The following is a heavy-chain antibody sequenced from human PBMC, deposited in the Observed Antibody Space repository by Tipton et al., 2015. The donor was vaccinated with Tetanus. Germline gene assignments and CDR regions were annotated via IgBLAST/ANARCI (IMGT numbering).Heavy chain of an antibody. CDR1: GGSISSGGYY. CDR3: ARLSSGWSLDPLYYFDY. CDR2: IYFSGST. J-gene: IGHJ4*02. V-gene: IGHV4-31*03. Sequence: TLSLTCTVSGGSISSGGYYWSWIRQHPGKGLEWIGDIYFSGSTYYNPSLKSRVTISVDTSKNQFSLKLNSVTAADTAVYYCARLSSGWSLDPLYYFDYWGQGTLVTVSS. D-gene: IGHD6-19*01.